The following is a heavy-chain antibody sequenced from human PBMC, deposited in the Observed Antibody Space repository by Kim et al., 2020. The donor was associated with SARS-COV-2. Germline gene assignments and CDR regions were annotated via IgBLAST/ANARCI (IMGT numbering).Heavy chain of an antibody. J-gene: IGHJ4*02. Sequence: TPSLKSRFTISVDKSKNQFSLKLSSVTAADTAVYYCAGGEQWLVVGTFDYWGQGTLVTVSS. CDR3: AGGEQWLVVGTFDY. V-gene: IGHV4-4*02. D-gene: IGHD6-19*01.